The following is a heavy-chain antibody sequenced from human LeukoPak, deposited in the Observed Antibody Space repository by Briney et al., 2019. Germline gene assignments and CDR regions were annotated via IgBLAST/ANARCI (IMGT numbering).Heavy chain of an antibody. J-gene: IGHJ4*02. CDR2: ISSSGSTI. CDR3: ARDIGVAAASRRGTQYNSPLIDY. V-gene: IGHV3-11*04. D-gene: IGHD6-13*01. Sequence: AGGSLRLSCAASGFTFSDYYMSWIRQAPGKGLEWVSYISSSGSTIYYADSVKGRFTISRDNAKNSLYLQMNSLRAEDTAVYYCARDIGVAAASRRGTQYNSPLIDYWGQGTLVTVSS. CDR1: GFTFSDYY.